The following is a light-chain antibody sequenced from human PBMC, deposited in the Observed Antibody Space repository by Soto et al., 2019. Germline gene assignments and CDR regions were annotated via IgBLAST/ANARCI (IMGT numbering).Light chain of an antibody. Sequence: EIVMTQSPATLSMSPGERATLSCRASQSISYNLAWYQQKPGQAPRLIIYGASTSATGIPARFSSSGSGTDFNLTISSLQSEDFAIYDCQQYNNWPPLYAFGQGTKLENK. J-gene: IGKJ2*01. CDR2: GAS. V-gene: IGKV3-15*01. CDR1: QSISYN. CDR3: QQYNNWPPLYA.